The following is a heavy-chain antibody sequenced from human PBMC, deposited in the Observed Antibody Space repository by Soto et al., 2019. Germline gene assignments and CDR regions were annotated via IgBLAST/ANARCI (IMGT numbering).Heavy chain of an antibody. D-gene: IGHD6-19*01. CDR3: ARDPPYSSGHRHYYYGMDV. Sequence: QVQLQESGPGLVKPSETLSLTCTVSGGSISSYYWSWIRQPPGKGLEWIGYIYYSGSTNYNPSLKSRVTISVDTSKNQFSLKLSSVTAADTAVYYCARDPPYSSGHRHYYYGMDVWGQGTTVTVSS. J-gene: IGHJ6*02. CDR2: IYYSGST. V-gene: IGHV4-59*01. CDR1: GGSISSYY.